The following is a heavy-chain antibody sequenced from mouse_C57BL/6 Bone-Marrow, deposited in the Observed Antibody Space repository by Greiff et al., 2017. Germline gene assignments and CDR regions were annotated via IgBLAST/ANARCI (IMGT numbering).Heavy chain of an antibody. Sequence: QVHVKQSGAELVKPGASVKLSCKASGYTFTSYWMHWVKQRPGQGLEWIGMIHPNSGSTNYNEKFKSKATLTVDKSSSTAYMQLSSLTSEDSAVYYCARGATMVTTGPAYWGQGTLVTVSA. CDR3: ARGATMVTTGPAY. CDR2: IHPNSGST. V-gene: IGHV1-64*01. CDR1: GYTFTSYW. D-gene: IGHD2-2*01. J-gene: IGHJ3*01.